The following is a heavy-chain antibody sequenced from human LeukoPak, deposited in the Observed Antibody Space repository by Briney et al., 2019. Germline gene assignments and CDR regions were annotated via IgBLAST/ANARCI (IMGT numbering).Heavy chain of an antibody. J-gene: IGHJ5*02. CDR3: ARVPSRYSGSRGVGP. CDR2: ISSSSSYI. CDR1: XFXXXSXX. D-gene: IGHD1-26*01. Sequence: XLXCAAXXFXXXSXXMNXVXQXXXXXXXXXXXISSSSSYIYYADSVKGRFTISRDNAKNSLYLQMNSLRAEDTAVYYCARVPSRYSGSRGVGPWGQGTLVTVSS. V-gene: IGHV3-21*01.